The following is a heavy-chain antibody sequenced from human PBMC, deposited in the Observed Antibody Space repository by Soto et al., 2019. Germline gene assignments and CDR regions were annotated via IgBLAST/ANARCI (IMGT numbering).Heavy chain of an antibody. V-gene: IGHV5-51*01. D-gene: IGHD6-6*01. CDR3: ARPPHIAALKWYFDI. CDR1: GYRFANYW. J-gene: IGHJ2*01. Sequence: GESLKISCKASGYRFANYWIGWVCQKPGKGLEWMGVIYPGDSATTYSPSFERQVIISVDRSRGTAYLQWSSLKASDTAMYYCARPPHIAALKWYFDIWGRGTPVLVSS. CDR2: IYPGDSAT.